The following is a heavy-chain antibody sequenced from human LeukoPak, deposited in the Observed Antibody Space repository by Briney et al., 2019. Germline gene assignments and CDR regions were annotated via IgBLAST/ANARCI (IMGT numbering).Heavy chain of an antibody. V-gene: IGHV1-24*01. CDR1: GYTLTELS. CDR2: FDPEDGET. D-gene: IGHD3-22*01. CDR3: ATGYYYDSNGQAAGFDP. J-gene: IGHJ5*02. Sequence: ASVKVSCKVSGYTLTELSMHWVRQAPGKGLEWMGGFDPEDGETIYAQKFQGRVTMTEDTSTDTAYMELSSLRSEDTAVYYCATGYYYDSNGQAAGFDPWGQGTLVTVSS.